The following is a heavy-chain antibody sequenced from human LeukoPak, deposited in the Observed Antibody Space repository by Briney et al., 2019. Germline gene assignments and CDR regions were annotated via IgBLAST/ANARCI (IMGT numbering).Heavy chain of an antibody. V-gene: IGHV3-33*01. J-gene: IGHJ5*02. D-gene: IGHD6-13*01. CDR2: IWYDGSNK. CDR3: ARDGYSSSSGADWFDP. Sequence: AGSLRLSCGAPGFTFSNYSMHRVRQAPGNGLQWVAVIWYDGSNKYYADSVKGRFTISRDNSKNTMYLQMNSLRAEDTAVYYCARDGYSSSSGADWFDPWGQGTLVTVSS. CDR1: GFTFSNYS.